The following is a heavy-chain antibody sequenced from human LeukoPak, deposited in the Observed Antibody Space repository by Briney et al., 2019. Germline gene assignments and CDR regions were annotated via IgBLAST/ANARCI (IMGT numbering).Heavy chain of an antibody. V-gene: IGHV4-34*01. CDR2: INHSGST. J-gene: IGHJ4*02. CDR3: ARGLADPYYFDY. CDR1: GGSFSGYY. Sequence: PSETLSLTCAVYGGSFSGYYWSWIRQPPGKGLEWIGEINHSGSTNYNPSLKSRVTISVDTSKNQFSLKLSSVTAADTAVYYCARGLADPYYFDYWGQGTLVTVSS.